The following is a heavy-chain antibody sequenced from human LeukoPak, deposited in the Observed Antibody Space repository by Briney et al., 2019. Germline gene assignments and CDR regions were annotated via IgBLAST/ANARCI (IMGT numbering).Heavy chain of an antibody. CDR2: IIPIFGIA. D-gene: IGHD2-2*02. CDR1: GGTFSSYA. V-gene: IGHV1-69*04. Sequence: GSSVKVSCKASGGTFSSYAISWVRQAPGQGLEWMGRIIPIFGIANYAQKFQGRVTITADKSTSTAYMELSSLRSEDTAVYYCARDRRVGTSCYSSWGQGTLVTVSS. J-gene: IGHJ4*02. CDR3: ARDRRVGTSCYSS.